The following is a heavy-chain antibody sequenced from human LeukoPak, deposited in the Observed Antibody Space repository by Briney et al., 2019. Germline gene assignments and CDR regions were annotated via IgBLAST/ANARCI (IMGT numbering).Heavy chain of an antibody. Sequence: EGSLRLSCAASGFTFSSYTMNWVRQAPGKGLEWVSSLNSDGSDIYYADSVKGRFTISRDNAKNSLYLQMNSLTAEGTAVYYCTSGFWGQGTLVTVSS. CDR3: TSGF. V-gene: IGHV3-21*01. CDR2: LNSDGSDI. D-gene: IGHD5-12*01. J-gene: IGHJ4*02. CDR1: GFTFSSYT.